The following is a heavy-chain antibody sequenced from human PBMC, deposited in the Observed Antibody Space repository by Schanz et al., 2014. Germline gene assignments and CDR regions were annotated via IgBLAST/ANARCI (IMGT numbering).Heavy chain of an antibody. CDR1: GGSIRGYY. J-gene: IGHJ5*02. Sequence: QVQLQESGPGLVKPSETLSLTCTVSGGSIRGYYCSWIRQPPGKGLEWIGYVHSSGSTNYNSSLKSRVTISADTSKHQLPLNLPSVPAADTAVYYCARHLPGGYNNHGWFDPWGQGTLVTVSS. CDR2: VHSSGST. CDR3: ARHLPGGYNNHGWFDP. V-gene: IGHV4-59*08. D-gene: IGHD4-4*01.